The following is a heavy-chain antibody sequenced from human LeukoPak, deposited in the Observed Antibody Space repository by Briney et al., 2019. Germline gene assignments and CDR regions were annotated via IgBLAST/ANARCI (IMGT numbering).Heavy chain of an antibody. V-gene: IGHV3-74*01. CDR3: AREDGALGAFDI. Sequence: GGSLRLSCAASGFTFSSYWMHWVRQAPGKGPVWVSRISNDGGSTSYADSVKGRFTISRDNAKKTLYLQMYGLRAEDTAVYYCAREDGALGAFDIWGQGTVVTVSS. J-gene: IGHJ3*02. CDR1: GFTFSSYW. D-gene: IGHD3-10*01. CDR2: ISNDGGST.